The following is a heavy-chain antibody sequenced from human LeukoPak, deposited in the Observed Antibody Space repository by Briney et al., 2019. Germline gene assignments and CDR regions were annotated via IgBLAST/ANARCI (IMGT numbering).Heavy chain of an antibody. CDR1: GFTFSSYG. CDR3: ARDLSGSAIDY. D-gene: IGHD1-26*01. Sequence: GGSLRLSCAASGFTFSSYGMHWVRQAPGMGLEWVAIIWYDGNNKYYADSVKGRFTISRDNSKNTLYLQMNSLRVEDTAVYYCARDLSGSAIDYWGQGTLVTVSS. V-gene: IGHV3-33*01. CDR2: IWYDGNNK. J-gene: IGHJ4*02.